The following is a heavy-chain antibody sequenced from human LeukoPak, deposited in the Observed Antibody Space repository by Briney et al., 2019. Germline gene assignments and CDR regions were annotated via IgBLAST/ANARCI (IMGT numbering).Heavy chain of an antibody. Sequence: SETLSLTCAVYGGSFSGYYWSWIRQPPGKGLEWIGDISHSGSTNYNPSLKSRVTISVDTSKNQFSLNLSSVTAADTAVYYCARQLYSSGSYYAPMDVWGKGTTVTISS. V-gene: IGHV4-34*01. CDR2: ISHSGST. J-gene: IGHJ6*03. CDR3: ARQLYSSGSYYAPMDV. D-gene: IGHD3-10*01. CDR1: GGSFSGYY.